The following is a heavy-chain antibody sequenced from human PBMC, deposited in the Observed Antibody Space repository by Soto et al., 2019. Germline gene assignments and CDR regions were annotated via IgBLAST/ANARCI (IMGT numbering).Heavy chain of an antibody. V-gene: IGHV3-21*01. CDR2: HPSLGSGT. J-gene: IGHJ3*01. CDR3: TRLALGIVGASFNAFDF. CDR1: GSTFSSYD. Sequence: GGSQSPSCAASGSTFSSYDMHWARHAPAQGLEWSSYHPSLGSGTHYAAPVLGRFTISSDHAKTSSYLQRSSLGAGHPGPDYCTRLALGIVGASFNAFDFWGQGTMVTVSS. D-gene: IGHD1-26*01.